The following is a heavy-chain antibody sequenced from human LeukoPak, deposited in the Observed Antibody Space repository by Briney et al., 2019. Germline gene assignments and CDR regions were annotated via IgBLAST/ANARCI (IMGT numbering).Heavy chain of an antibody. Sequence: PGGSLRLSCAASGFTFSSYAMHWGRRAPGKGLEWVAVISYDGSNKYYADSVKGRFTISRDNSKNTLYLQMNSLKTEDTAVYYCTREIITIPANGQYYYYMDVWGKGTTVTISS. CDR1: GFTFSSYA. D-gene: IGHD3-9*01. J-gene: IGHJ6*03. CDR3: TREIITIPANGQYYYYMDV. CDR2: ISYDGSNK. V-gene: IGHV3-30*04.